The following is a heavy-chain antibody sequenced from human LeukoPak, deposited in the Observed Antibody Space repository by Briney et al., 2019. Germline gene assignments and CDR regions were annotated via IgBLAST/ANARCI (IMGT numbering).Heavy chain of an antibody. Sequence: PGGSLRLSCAASGFTFSSYEMNWVRQAPGKGLEWVAVISYDGSNKYYADSVKGRFTISRDNSKNTLYLQMNSLRAEDTAVYYCAKVDYGGNEYYGMDVWGQGTTVTVSS. CDR3: AKVDYGGNEYYGMDV. V-gene: IGHV3-30*18. CDR2: ISYDGSNK. D-gene: IGHD4-23*01. J-gene: IGHJ6*02. CDR1: GFTFSSYE.